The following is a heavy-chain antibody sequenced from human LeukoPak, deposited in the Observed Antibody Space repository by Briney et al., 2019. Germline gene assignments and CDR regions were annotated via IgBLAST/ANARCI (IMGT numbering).Heavy chain of an antibody. CDR1: GYSISSGYY. CDR3: ARTLLWFGESHMDV. D-gene: IGHD3-10*01. CDR2: IYHSGST. V-gene: IGHV4-38-2*02. J-gene: IGHJ6*03. Sequence: SETLSLTCTVSGYSISSGYYWGWIRQPPGKGLEWIGSIYHSGSTYYNPSLKSRVTISVDTSKNQFSLKLSSVTAADTAVYYCARTLLWFGESHMDVWGKGTTVTISS.